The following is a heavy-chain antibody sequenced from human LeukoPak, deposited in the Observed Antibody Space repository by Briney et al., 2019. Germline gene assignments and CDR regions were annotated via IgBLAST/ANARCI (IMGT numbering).Heavy chain of an antibody. V-gene: IGHV1-18*01. J-gene: IGHJ4*02. CDR3: ARDSRIAVARYGVTGDY. CDR2: ISGYSGNT. Sequence: ASVQVTCKASGYTFTNCGIIWVRQAPGQGLEWMGWISGYSGNTNYAYTFQARVTMTKDTSTNTVYMDMSSLRSDDTAVYYCARDSRIAVARYGVTGDYWGQGTLVTVSS. CDR1: GYTFTNCG. D-gene: IGHD6-19*01.